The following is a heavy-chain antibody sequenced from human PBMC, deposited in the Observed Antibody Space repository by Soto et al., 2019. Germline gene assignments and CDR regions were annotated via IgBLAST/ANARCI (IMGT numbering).Heavy chain of an antibody. CDR1: GFTVSNAW. D-gene: IGHD6-19*01. V-gene: IGHV3-15*01. Sequence: EVQLVESGGVVVQPGGSLRLSCAASGFTVSNAWMNWVRQAPGKGLEWVGRIKSETDGGTTDYAAPVKGRLTISRDDSTLHLQMNSLKTEDTALYYCTTEMRHSSGWYGAFDIWGQGTMVTVSS. CDR2: IKSETDGGTT. CDR3: TTEMRHSSGWYGAFDI. J-gene: IGHJ3*02.